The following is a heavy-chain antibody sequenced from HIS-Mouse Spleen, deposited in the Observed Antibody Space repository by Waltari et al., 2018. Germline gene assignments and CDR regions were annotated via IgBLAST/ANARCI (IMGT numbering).Heavy chain of an antibody. D-gene: IGHD7-27*01. CDR2: IYHSGNT. CDR1: GGSISSGGYS. V-gene: IGHV4-30-2*01. J-gene: IGHJ3*02. Sequence: QLQLQESGSGLVKPSQTLSLTCAVSGGSISSGGYSWSWIRQPPGKGLEWIGYIYHSGNTYYHPSLKRRVTISVDRSKNQFSLKLSSVTAADTAVYYCARGAYPRTGDLLRGAFDIWGQGTMVTVSS. CDR3: ARGAYPRTGDLLRGAFDI.